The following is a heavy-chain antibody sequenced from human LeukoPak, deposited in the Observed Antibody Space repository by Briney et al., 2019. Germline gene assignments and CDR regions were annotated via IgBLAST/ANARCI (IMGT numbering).Heavy chain of an antibody. Sequence: SETLSLTCSVSGYSISNDYFWGWIRQPPGKGLEWIGSISHSGNTYYNPSLKSRVTISVDTSKNQFSLKLSSVTAADTAVYYCARQVGSGYPSYYYYYMDVWGKGTTVTISS. V-gene: IGHV4-38-2*02. CDR1: GYSISNDYF. CDR3: ARQVGSGYPSYYYYYMDV. D-gene: IGHD3-22*01. J-gene: IGHJ6*03. CDR2: ISHSGNT.